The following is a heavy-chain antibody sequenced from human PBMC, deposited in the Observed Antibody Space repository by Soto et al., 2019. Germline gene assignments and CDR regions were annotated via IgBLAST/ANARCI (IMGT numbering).Heavy chain of an antibody. Sequence: QSGGSLRLSCAASGFTFSSYSMNWVRQAPGKGLEWVSYISSSTTTMYYADSVKGRFTISRGNAKNSLYLQMNSLRDEDTAVYYCARGIAAAGGRHFDYWGQGTLVTVSS. D-gene: IGHD6-13*01. CDR1: GFTFSSYS. CDR2: ISSSTTTM. CDR3: ARGIAAAGGRHFDY. J-gene: IGHJ4*02. V-gene: IGHV3-48*02.